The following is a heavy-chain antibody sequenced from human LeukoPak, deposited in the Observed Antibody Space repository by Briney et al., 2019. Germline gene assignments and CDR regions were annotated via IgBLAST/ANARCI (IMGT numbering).Heavy chain of an antibody. CDR1: SGSISSYY. CDR3: ARGLVGVNY. V-gene: IGHV4-59*01. J-gene: IGHJ4*02. Sequence: SETLSLTCTVSSGSISSYYWSWIRQPPGKGLEWIGYIYYSGSTNYNPSLKSRVTISVDTSKNQFSLKLSSVTAADTAVYYYARGLVGVNYWGQGTLVTVSS. CDR2: IYYSGST. D-gene: IGHD2-2*01.